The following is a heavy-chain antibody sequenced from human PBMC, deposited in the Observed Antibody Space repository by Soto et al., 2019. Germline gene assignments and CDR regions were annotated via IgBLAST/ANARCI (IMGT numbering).Heavy chain of an antibody. CDR3: ARGGLLPDY. CDR2: FSHSGST. Sequence: SETLSLTCAVSGGSISSGGYSWSWIRQPPGKGLEWIGYFSHSGSTYYNPSLKSRVTISVDRSKNQFSPKLSSVTAADTAVYYCARGGLLPDYWGQGTLVTVSS. J-gene: IGHJ4*02. D-gene: IGHD6-19*01. CDR1: GGSISSGGYS. V-gene: IGHV4-30-2*01.